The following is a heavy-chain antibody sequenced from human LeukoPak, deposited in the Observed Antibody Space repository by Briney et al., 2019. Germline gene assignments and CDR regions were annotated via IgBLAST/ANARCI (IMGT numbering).Heavy chain of an antibody. CDR3: ARDGRYGAGTSDY. Sequence: PGGSLRLSCAASGFTFSNFWMSWVRQAPGGGLECVANIKQNGSEKNYVDSVKGRFTISRDNAENSLSLQMNSLRAEETAIYFCARDGRYGAGTSDYWGQGALVTVSS. CDR2: IKQNGSEK. CDR1: GFTFSNFW. J-gene: IGHJ4*02. D-gene: IGHD3-10*01. V-gene: IGHV3-7*01.